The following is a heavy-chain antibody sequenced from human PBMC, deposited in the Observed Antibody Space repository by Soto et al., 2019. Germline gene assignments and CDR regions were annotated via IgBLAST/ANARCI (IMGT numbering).Heavy chain of an antibody. V-gene: IGHV4-39*01. J-gene: IGHJ4*02. CDR1: GGSVSSCCNY. CDR3: ARGLSSPSATGI. CDR2: IHNSGTT. D-gene: IGHD6-6*01. Sequence: QPQLQESGPGLVKPSETLSLTCTVSGGSVSSCCNYWGWVRQPPGKGLEWIGSIHNSGTTSYNPPLRSRVTISVDTPKNQFSLTLPSVTAADPAVYYCARGLSSPSATGIWGQGILVTVSS.